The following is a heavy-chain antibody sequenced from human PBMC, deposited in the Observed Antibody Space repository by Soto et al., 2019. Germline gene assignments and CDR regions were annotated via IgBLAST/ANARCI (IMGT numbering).Heavy chain of an antibody. D-gene: IGHD5-18*01. CDR1: GGSISSGGYY. Sequence: QVQLQESGPGLVKPSQTLSLTCTVSGGSISSGGYYWSWIRQHPGKGLEWIGYTYYSGSTYYNPSLKSRVTISVDTSKNQFSLKLSSVTAEDTAVYYCARGYNPGWFDPWGQGTLVTVSS. CDR2: TYYSGST. CDR3: ARGYNPGWFDP. V-gene: IGHV4-31*03. J-gene: IGHJ5*02.